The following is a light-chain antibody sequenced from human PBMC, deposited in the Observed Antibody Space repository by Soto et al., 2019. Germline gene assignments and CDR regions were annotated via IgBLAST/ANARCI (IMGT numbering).Light chain of an antibody. CDR3: QQYNNWPLWT. Sequence: EIVMTQSPATLSVSPGERATLSCRASQSVSSNLAWYQQKPGQAPRLLIFGASTRATGIPARFSGSGSGTEVTLTSRSLQPEDFPVYYCQQYNNWPLWTFAQGTMVEIK. V-gene: IGKV3-15*01. CDR1: QSVSSN. CDR2: GAS. J-gene: IGKJ1*01.